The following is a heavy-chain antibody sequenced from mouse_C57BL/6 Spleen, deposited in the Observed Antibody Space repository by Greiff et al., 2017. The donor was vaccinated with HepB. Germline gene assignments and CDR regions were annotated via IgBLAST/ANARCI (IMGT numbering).Heavy chain of an antibody. CDR1: GYTFTSYW. V-gene: IGHV1-55*01. CDR2: IYPGSGST. J-gene: IGHJ1*03. Sequence: QVQLQQPGAELVKPGASVKMSCKASGYTFTSYWITWVKQRPGQGLEWIGDIYPGSGSTNYNEKFKSKATLTVDTSSSTAYMQLSSLTSEDSAVYYGARGGYYYGSSSYFDVWGTGTTVTVAS. CDR3: ARGGYYYGSSSYFDV. D-gene: IGHD1-1*01.